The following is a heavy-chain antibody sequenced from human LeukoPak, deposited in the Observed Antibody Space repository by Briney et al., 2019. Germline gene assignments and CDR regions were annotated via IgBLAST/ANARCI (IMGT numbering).Heavy chain of an antibody. CDR3: AKDGGRFSGYEADAFDI. CDR2: IRYDGSNK. CDR1: GFTFSSYG. V-gene: IGHV3-30*02. J-gene: IGHJ3*02. Sequence: GGSLRLSCAASGFTFSSYGMHWVRQAPGKGLEWVAFIRYDGSNKYYADSVKGRFTISRDNSKNTLYLQMNSLRAEDTAVYYCAKDGGRFSGYEADAFDIWGQGTMVTVSS. D-gene: IGHD5-12*01.